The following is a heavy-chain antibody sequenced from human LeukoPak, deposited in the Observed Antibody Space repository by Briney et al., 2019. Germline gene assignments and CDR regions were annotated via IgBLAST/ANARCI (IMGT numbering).Heavy chain of an antibody. CDR3: ARETTLTGRYFYYYMDV. CDR2: INAGSGGT. Sequence: ASVKVSCKASGYTFSGYFVHWVRQAPGQGLEWMGRINAGSGGTNYAQKFQGRVTMTRDTSISTAYMELSRLRSDDTAVYYCARETTLTGRYFYYYMDVWGKGTTVTVSS. V-gene: IGHV1-2*06. J-gene: IGHJ6*03. D-gene: IGHD2/OR15-2a*01. CDR1: GYTFSGYF.